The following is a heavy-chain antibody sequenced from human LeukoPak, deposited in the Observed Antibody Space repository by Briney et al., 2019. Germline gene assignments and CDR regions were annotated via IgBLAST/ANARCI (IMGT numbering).Heavy chain of an antibody. CDR2: ISSSSSYI. CDR1: GFTFAAYT. Sequence: GESLRLSCAASGFTFAAYTMTWVRQAPGKGLEWVSSISSSSSYIYYADSVKGRFTISRDNAKNSLYLQMNSLRAEDTAVYYCASGYCSSTSCYTNDYYGMDVWGQGTTVTVSS. CDR3: ASGYCSSTSCYTNDYYGMDV. D-gene: IGHD2-2*02. V-gene: IGHV3-21*01. J-gene: IGHJ6*02.